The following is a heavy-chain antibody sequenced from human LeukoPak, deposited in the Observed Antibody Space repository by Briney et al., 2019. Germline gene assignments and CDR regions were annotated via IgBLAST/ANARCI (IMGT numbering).Heavy chain of an antibody. J-gene: IGHJ5*02. CDR1: GGSISSSSYY. Sequence: PSETLSLTCTVSGGSISSSSYYWGWIRQPPGKGLEWIGSIYYSGSTYYNPSLKSRVTISVDTSKNQFSLKLSSVTAAGTAVYYCATSRQLLDNWFDPWGQGTLVTVSS. CDR2: IYYSGST. D-gene: IGHD2-2*01. V-gene: IGHV4-39*01. CDR3: ATSRQLLDNWFDP.